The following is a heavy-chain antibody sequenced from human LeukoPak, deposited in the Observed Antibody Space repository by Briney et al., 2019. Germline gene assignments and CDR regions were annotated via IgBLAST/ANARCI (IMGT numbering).Heavy chain of an antibody. Sequence: GGSLRLSCAASGITFSSYGMSWVRQAPGKGLEWVSSISSTGGTTYYADSVKSRFTISRDNSKNTLYLQMNSLRAEDTAVYYCARSEQQLVATLDYWGQGTLVTVSS. CDR2: ISSTGGTT. CDR3: ARSEQQLVATLDY. V-gene: IGHV3-23*01. CDR1: GITFSSYG. J-gene: IGHJ4*02. D-gene: IGHD6-13*01.